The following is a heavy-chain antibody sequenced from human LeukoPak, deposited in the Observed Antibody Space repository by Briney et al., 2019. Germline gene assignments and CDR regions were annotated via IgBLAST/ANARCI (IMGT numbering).Heavy chain of an antibody. Sequence: ASVKVSCKASGYTFTGYYMHWVRQAPGQGLEWMGWINPNSGGTNYAQKFQGRVTMTRDTSISTAYMELSRLRSDDMAVYYCARNRHSSSWYTFDYWGQGTLVTVSS. D-gene: IGHD6-13*01. CDR1: GYTFTGYY. CDR2: INPNSGGT. V-gene: IGHV1-2*02. J-gene: IGHJ4*02. CDR3: ARNRHSSSWYTFDY.